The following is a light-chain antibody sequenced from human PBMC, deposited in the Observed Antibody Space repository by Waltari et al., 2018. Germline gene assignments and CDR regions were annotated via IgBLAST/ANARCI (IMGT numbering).Light chain of an antibody. V-gene: IGLV3-1*01. CDR2: QDS. CDR1: KLGDKY. Sequence: SYELTQPPSVSVSPGQTASITCSGDKLGDKYACWYQQKPGQSPGRVSFQDSKRPSGIPERFSGSNSGNTATLTISGTQAMDEADYYCQAWDSSTAVFGGGTKLTVL. J-gene: IGLJ2*01. CDR3: QAWDSSTAV.